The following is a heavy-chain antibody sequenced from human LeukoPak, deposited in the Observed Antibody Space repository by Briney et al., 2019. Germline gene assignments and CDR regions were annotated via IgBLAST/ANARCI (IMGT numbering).Heavy chain of an antibody. CDR1: GGSISSGGYS. Sequence: SETLSLTCAVSGGSISSGGYSWSWIRQPPGTGLEWIGYIYHSGSTYYNPSLKSRVTISVDTSKNQFSLKLSSVTAADTAVYYCASSRGWFDPWGQGTLVTVSS. CDR2: IYHSGST. CDR3: ASSRGWFDP. J-gene: IGHJ5*02. V-gene: IGHV4-30-2*01. D-gene: IGHD3-10*01.